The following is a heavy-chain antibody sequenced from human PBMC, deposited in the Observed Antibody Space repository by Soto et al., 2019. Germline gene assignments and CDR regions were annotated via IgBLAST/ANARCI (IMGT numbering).Heavy chain of an antibody. V-gene: IGHV3-53*02. D-gene: IGHD5-12*01. CDR2: IYSGGST. CDR1: GFTVSSNY. Sequence: EVQLVETGGGLIQPGGSLRLSCAASGFTVSSNYLSWVRQAPGKGLEWVSVIYSGGSTYYADSVKGRFTISRDNSKNTRYLQMNSLRAEDTAVYDCARARYSGYDLRPSYFDYWGQGTLVTVSS. J-gene: IGHJ4*02. CDR3: ARARYSGYDLRPSYFDY.